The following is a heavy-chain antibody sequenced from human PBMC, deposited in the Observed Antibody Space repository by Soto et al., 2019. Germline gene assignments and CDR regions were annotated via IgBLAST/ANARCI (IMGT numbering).Heavy chain of an antibody. J-gene: IGHJ4*02. CDR3: ARELRTAIAEVFDY. Sequence: GGSLRLSCAASGFTFSSYWMSWVRQAPGKGLEWVANIKQDGSEKYYVDSVKGRFTISRDNAKNSLYLQMNSLRAEDTAVYYCARELRTAIAEVFDYWGQGTLVTVSS. CDR2: IKQDGSEK. CDR1: GFTFSSYW. V-gene: IGHV3-7*05. D-gene: IGHD2-21*02.